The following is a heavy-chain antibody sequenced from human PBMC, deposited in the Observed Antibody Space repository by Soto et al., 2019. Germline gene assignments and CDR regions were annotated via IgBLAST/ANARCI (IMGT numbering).Heavy chain of an antibody. V-gene: IGHV4-59*08. Sequence: PSETLSLTCTVSGGSISSYYWSWIRQPPGKGLEWIGYIYYSGSTNYNPSLKSRVTISVDTSKNQFSLKLSSVTAADTAVYYCARQVCTVTTIWFDPWGQGTLVTFSS. CDR3: ARQVCTVTTIWFDP. D-gene: IGHD4-17*01. CDR2: IYYSGST. CDR1: GGSISSYY. J-gene: IGHJ5*02.